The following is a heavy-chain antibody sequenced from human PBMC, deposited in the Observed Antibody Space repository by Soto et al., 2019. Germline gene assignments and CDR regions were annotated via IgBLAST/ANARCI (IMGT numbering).Heavy chain of an antibody. D-gene: IGHD5-18*01. Sequence: GGSLRLSCAASGFTFSSYAMSWVRQAPGKGLEWVSAISGSGGSTYYADSVKGRFTISRDNSKNTLYLQMNSLRAEDTAVYYCAIQLWMGSHFDYWGQGTLVTVSS. V-gene: IGHV3-23*01. CDR3: AIQLWMGSHFDY. CDR2: ISGSGGST. CDR1: GFTFSSYA. J-gene: IGHJ4*02.